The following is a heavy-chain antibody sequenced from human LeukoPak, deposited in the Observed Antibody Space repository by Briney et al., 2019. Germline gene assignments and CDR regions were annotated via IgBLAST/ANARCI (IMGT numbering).Heavy chain of an antibody. CDR3: ARLEYYYVSGNYYKLFDY. V-gene: IGHV3-21*01. CDR1: GFTFSTYS. Sequence: GGSLRLSCAASGFTFSTYSMNWVRQAPGKGLEWVSYINSNSRYIYYADSVKGRFTISRDNAKNSLYLQMNSLRTEDAAVYYCARLEYYYVSGNYYKLFDYWGQGTLVTVCS. J-gene: IGHJ4*02. CDR2: INSNSRYI. D-gene: IGHD3-10*01.